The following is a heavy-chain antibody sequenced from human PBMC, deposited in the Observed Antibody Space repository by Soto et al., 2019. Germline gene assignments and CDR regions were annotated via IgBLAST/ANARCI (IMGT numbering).Heavy chain of an antibody. Sequence: EVQLVEAGGGLVEPGGSLLLSCAASGFTFPNAWLNWVRQAPGKGLEWVGRIKSKNDGGTTDYAAPVKGRFTISRAESENTVYLQMNSLKTEDTAVYYCAADLPDWGAYAFDYWGQGTLVTVSA. V-gene: IGHV3-15*07. CDR3: AADLPDWGAYAFDY. CDR1: GFTFPNAW. CDR2: IKSKNDGGTT. D-gene: IGHD3-16*01. J-gene: IGHJ4*02.